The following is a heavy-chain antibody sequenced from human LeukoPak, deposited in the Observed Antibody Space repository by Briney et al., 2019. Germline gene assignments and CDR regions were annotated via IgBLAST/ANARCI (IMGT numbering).Heavy chain of an antibody. CDR1: GGTFSSYA. CDR3: ARVGDSGYDVDYFDY. D-gene: IGHD5-12*01. CDR2: IIPIFGTA. Sequence: SVKVSCKASGGTFSSYAISWVRQAPGQGLEWMGGIIPIFGTANYAQKFQGRVTTTADESTSTAYMELSSLRSEDTAVYYCARVGDSGYDVDYFDYWGQGTLVTVSS. J-gene: IGHJ4*02. V-gene: IGHV1-69*13.